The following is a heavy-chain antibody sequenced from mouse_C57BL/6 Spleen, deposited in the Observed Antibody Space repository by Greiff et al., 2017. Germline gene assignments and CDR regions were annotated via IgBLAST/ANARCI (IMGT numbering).Heavy chain of an antibody. CDR3: ARLYYSNYCDY. CDR2: INYDGSST. V-gene: IGHV5-16*01. D-gene: IGHD2-5*01. J-gene: IGHJ2*01. CDR1: GFTFSDYY. Sequence: EVNVVESEGGLVQPGSSMKLSCTASGFTFSDYYMAWVRQGPEKGLEWVANINYDGSSTYYLDSLKSRFIISRDNAKNILYLQMSSLKSEDTATYYCARLYYSNYCDYWGQGTTLTVSS.